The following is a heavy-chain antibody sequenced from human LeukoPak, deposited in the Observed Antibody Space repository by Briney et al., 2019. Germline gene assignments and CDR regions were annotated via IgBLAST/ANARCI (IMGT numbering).Heavy chain of an antibody. CDR3: ARDILNNYDSSGYYGY. CDR2: INPSGGST. CDR1: GYTFTSYY. V-gene: IGHV1-46*01. D-gene: IGHD3-22*01. J-gene: IGHJ4*02. Sequence: ASVKVSCKASGYTFTSYYMHWVRQAPGQGLEWMGIINPSGGSTSYAQKFQARVTMTRDTSTSTVYMELSSLRSEDTAVYYCARDILNNYDSSGYYGYWGQGTLVTVSS.